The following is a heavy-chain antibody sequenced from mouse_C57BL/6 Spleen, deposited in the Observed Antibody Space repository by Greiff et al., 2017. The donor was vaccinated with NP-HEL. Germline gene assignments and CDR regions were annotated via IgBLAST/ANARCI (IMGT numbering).Heavy chain of an antibody. CDR3: ARSSSVPFDY. D-gene: IGHD1-1*01. Sequence: VQLQQSGAELVRPGSSVKLSCKASGYTFTSYWMDWVKQRPGQGLEWIGNIYPSDSETHYNQKFKDKATLTVDKSSSTAYMQLSSLTSEDSAVYYCARSSSVPFDYWGQGTTLTVSS. CDR2: IYPSDSET. CDR1: GYTFTSYW. V-gene: IGHV1-61*01. J-gene: IGHJ2*01.